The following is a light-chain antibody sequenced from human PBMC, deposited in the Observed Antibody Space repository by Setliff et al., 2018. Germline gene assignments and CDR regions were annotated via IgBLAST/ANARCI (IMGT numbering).Light chain of an antibody. Sequence: QSALTQPASVSGSPGQSITISCTGTSSDVGVHNYVSWYQQHPAKAPKLMIYDVSNRPSGVSNRFSGSKSGNTASLTISGLQAEDEADYYCCSYAGSYTFCYVCGTGTKVTVL. CDR2: DVS. CDR1: SSDVGVHNY. CDR3: CSYAGSYTFCYV. V-gene: IGLV2-23*02. J-gene: IGLJ1*01.